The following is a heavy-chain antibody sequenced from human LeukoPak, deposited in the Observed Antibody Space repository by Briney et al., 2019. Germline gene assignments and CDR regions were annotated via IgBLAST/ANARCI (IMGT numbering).Heavy chain of an antibody. V-gene: IGHV4-4*02. J-gene: IGHJ4*02. Sequence: SETLSLTCAVSGGSISSSNWWSWVRRPPGKGLEWIGEVYHSGSTNYNPSLKSRVTISLDKSKNQFSLKLSSVTAADTAVYYCARNIAAAGGYYWGQGTLVTVSS. CDR3: ARNIAAAGGYY. CDR2: VYHSGST. CDR1: GGSISSSNW. D-gene: IGHD6-13*01.